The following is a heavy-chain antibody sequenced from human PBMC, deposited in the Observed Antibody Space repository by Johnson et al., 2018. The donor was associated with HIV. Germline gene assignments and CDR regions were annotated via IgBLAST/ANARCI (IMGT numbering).Heavy chain of an antibody. CDR3: ARDLSGSYRSDAFDI. J-gene: IGHJ3*02. CDR2: IHWNGGST. Sequence: VQLVESGGGVVRPGGSLRLSCAASGFTFDDYGMSWVRQAPVKGLEWVSGIHWNGGSTGYADSVKGRFTISRDNAKNSLYLQMNSLRAEDTAVYYCARDLSGSYRSDAFDIWGQGTMVTVSS. D-gene: IGHD1-26*01. V-gene: IGHV3-20*04. CDR1: GFTFDDYG.